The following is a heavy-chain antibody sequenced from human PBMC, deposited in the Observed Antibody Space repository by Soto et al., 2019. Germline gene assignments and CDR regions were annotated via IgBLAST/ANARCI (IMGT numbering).Heavy chain of an antibody. D-gene: IGHD4-17*01. V-gene: IGHV1-18*01. CDR2: ISAYNGNT. Sequence: QVQLVQSGAEVKKPGASVKVSCKASGYTFTSYGISWVRQAPGQGLEWKGWISAYNGNTNYAQKHQGRVTMTTDQSPNTADMELRSLRADDTAVYYCARDSTTGTTADYWGQGTLVTVSS. CDR1: GYTFTSYG. J-gene: IGHJ4*02. CDR3: ARDSTTGTTADY.